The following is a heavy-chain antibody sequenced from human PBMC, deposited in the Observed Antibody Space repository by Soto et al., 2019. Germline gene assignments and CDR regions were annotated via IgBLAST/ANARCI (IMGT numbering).Heavy chain of an antibody. CDR2: IYYSGST. Sequence: QVQLQESGPGLVKPSQTLSLTCTVSGGSISSGDYYWSWIRQPPGNGLEWIGYIYYSGSTYYNPSLKSRVTISVDTSKNQFSLKLSSVTAADTAVYYCATAFEYYYDSSGPKGAAFDIWGQGTMVTVSS. CDR3: ATAFEYYYDSSGPKGAAFDI. V-gene: IGHV4-30-4*01. J-gene: IGHJ3*02. D-gene: IGHD3-22*01. CDR1: GGSISSGDYY.